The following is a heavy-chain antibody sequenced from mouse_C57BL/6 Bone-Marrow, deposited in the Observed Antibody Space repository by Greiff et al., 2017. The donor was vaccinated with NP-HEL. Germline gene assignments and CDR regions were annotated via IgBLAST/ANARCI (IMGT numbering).Heavy chain of an antibody. J-gene: IGHJ1*03. Sequence: EVQRVESGEGLVKPGGSLKLSCAASGFTFSSYAMSWVRQTPEKRLEWVAYISSGGDYIYYADTVKGRFTISRDNARNTLYLQMSSLKSEDTAMYYCTRSSYGSRWYFDVWGTGTTVTVSS. D-gene: IGHD1-1*01. CDR3: TRSSYGSRWYFDV. CDR2: ISSGGDYI. CDR1: GFTFSSYA. V-gene: IGHV5-9-1*02.